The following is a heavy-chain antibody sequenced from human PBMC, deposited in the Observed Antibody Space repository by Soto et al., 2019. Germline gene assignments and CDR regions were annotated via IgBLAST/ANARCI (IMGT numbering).Heavy chain of an antibody. J-gene: IGHJ5*02. Sequence: PGGSLRLSCAASGFTFSDYYMTWLRQAPGKGPECISYISFGSSFTNYADSVEGRFTISRDNAKNTLYLQMNSLRVGDTAVYYCARGLSSRILNYLAPWGQGVLVTVSS. CDR3: ARGLSSRILNYLAP. D-gene: IGHD2-15*01. V-gene: IGHV3-11*06. CDR2: ISFGSSFT. CDR1: GFTFSDYY.